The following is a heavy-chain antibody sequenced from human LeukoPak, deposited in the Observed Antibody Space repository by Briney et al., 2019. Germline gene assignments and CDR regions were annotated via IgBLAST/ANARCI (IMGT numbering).Heavy chain of an antibody. CDR3: ARRGDYSYAFDI. V-gene: IGHV1-2*04. CDR2: INPNSGGT. CDR1: GYTFTCYY. D-gene: IGHD4-17*01. Sequence: ASVKVSCKASGYTFTCYYMHWVRQAPGQGLEWMGWINPNSGGTNYAQKFQGWVTMTRDTYISTAYMELSRLRSDDTAVYYCARRGDYSYAFDIWGQGTMVTVSS. J-gene: IGHJ3*02.